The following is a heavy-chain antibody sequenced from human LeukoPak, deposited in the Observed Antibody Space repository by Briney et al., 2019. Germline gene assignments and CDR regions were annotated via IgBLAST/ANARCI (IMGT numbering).Heavy chain of an antibody. CDR2: ISYDGNNK. D-gene: IGHD5-12*01. Sequence: PGGSLRPSCAASGFTFSVYVMNWVRQAPGKGLEWVTFISYDGNNKYYADSVKGRFTISRYNFKNTLSLQMDSLRPEDTAVYYCAKDLLGYSAYDFMDVWGQGTTVSVSS. CDR1: GFTFSVYV. CDR3: AKDLLGYSAYDFMDV. J-gene: IGHJ6*02. V-gene: IGHV3-30*18.